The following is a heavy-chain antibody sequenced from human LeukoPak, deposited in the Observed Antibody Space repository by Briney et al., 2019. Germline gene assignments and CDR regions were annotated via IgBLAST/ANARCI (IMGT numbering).Heavy chain of an antibody. CDR3: ARDRGGPQYYYDSSGYRDAFDI. V-gene: IGHV4-59*01. CDR2: IYYSGST. J-gene: IGHJ3*02. D-gene: IGHD3-22*01. Sequence: SETLSLTCTVSGGFISSYYWSWIRQPPGKGLEWIGYIYYSGSTNYNPSLKSRVTISVDTSKNQFSLKLSSVTAADTAVYYCARDRGGPQYYYDSSGYRDAFDIWGQGTMVTVSS. CDR1: GGFISSYY.